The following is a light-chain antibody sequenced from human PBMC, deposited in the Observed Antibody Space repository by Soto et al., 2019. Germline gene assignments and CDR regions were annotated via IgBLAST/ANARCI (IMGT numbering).Light chain of an antibody. V-gene: IGLV1-40*01. CDR3: QSYDSGLSAVL. J-gene: IGLJ2*01. CDR1: SSNIGAGYD. CDR2: AYA. Sequence: QAVVTQPPSVSGAPGQRVTISCNGSSSNIGAGYDVHWYQRLPGTAPKLLIYAYAKRPSGVPDRFSGSKSGTSASLAITGLQAEDEADYYCQSYDSGLSAVLFGGGTKLTVL.